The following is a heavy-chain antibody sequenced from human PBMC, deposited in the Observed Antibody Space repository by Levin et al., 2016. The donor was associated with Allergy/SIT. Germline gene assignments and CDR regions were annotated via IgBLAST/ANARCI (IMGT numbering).Heavy chain of an antibody. CDR2: IYYSGST. Sequence: WIRQPPGKGLEWIGYIYYSGSTNYNPSLKSRVTISVDTSKNQFSLKLSSVTAADTAVYYCARDYYYDSSGPYTFDIWGQGTMVTVSS. D-gene: IGHD3-22*01. V-gene: IGHV4-59*01. J-gene: IGHJ3*02. CDR3: ARDYYYDSSGPYTFDI.